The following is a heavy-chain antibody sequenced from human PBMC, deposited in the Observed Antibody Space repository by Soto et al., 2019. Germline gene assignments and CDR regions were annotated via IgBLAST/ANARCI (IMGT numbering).Heavy chain of an antibody. Sequence: PGESLKISCKGSGYSFTSYWIGWVRQMPGKGLEWMGIIYPGDSDTRYSPSFQGQVTISADKSISTAYLQWSSLKASDTAMYYCARPVVTVLESALDAFDIWGQGTMVTVSS. CDR3: ARPVVTVLESALDAFDI. D-gene: IGHD2-15*01. J-gene: IGHJ3*02. CDR2: IYPGDSDT. V-gene: IGHV5-51*01. CDR1: GYSFTSYW.